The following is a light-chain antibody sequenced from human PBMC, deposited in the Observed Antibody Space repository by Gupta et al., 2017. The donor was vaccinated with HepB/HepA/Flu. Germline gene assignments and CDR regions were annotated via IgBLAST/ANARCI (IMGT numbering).Light chain of an antibody. Sequence: DIKLTQHPYSMSASVGDSVTITCRASQNIDTYLNWFQQKSGKAPKFLIYAASNLQNGVPSRFSGTGSGTDFTLTISSLQPEYFATYYCQQTYSTPYTFGPGTTVNIK. J-gene: IGKJ3*01. CDR3: QQTYSTPYT. V-gene: IGKV1-39*01. CDR1: QNIDTY. CDR2: AAS.